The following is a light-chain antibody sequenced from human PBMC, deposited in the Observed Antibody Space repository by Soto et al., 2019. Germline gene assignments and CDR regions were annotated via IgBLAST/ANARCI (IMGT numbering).Light chain of an antibody. V-gene: IGLV2-8*01. CDR3: SSYVTSGTLV. Sequence: QSALTQPPSASGSPGQSVTISCTGTSSDVGKYDYVSWFQHHPGKAPKLIIYEVSKRPSGVPDRFSGSKSGSTASLTVSGLQTEDEADYYCSSYVTSGTLVFGGGTKLTVL. CDR1: SSDVGKYDY. CDR2: EVS. J-gene: IGLJ3*02.